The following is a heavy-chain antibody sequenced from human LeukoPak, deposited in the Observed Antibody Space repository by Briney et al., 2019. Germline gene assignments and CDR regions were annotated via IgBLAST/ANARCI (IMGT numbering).Heavy chain of an antibody. V-gene: IGHV1-8*01. J-gene: IGHJ4*02. CDR1: GYTFTSYE. CDR2: MNPDSGDT. Sequence: ASVKVSCKASGYTFTSYEINWVRQATGQGLEWLGWMNPDSGDTAYVQKFQGRITMTRSTSISTAYMELSSLRSEDTAVYYCARGSSGSYHYWGQGTLVTVSS. D-gene: IGHD1-26*01. CDR3: ARGSSGSYHY.